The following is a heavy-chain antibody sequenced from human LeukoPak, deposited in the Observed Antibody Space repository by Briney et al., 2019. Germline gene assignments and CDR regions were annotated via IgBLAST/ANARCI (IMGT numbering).Heavy chain of an antibody. V-gene: IGHV3-23*01. J-gene: IGHJ3*02. Sequence: GGSLRLSCAASGFTFSSYAMSWVRQAPGKGLEWVSAISGSGGSTYYADSVKGRFTISRDNSKNTLYLQMNSLRAEDTAVYYCAKDQTYYYDSSGYYFGDDAFAIWGQGTMVTVSS. CDR3: AKDQTYYYDSSGYYFGDDAFAI. D-gene: IGHD3-22*01. CDR1: GFTFSSYA. CDR2: ISGSGGST.